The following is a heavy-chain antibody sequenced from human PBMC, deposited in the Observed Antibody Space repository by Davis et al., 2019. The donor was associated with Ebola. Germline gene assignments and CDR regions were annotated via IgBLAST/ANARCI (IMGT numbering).Heavy chain of an antibody. Sequence: SETLSLTCTVSGGSISSGGYYWSWIRQHPGKGLEWIGYIYYSGSTYYNPSLKSRVTISVDTSKNQFSLKLSSVTAADTAVYYCARYHDILTGYQNWFDPWGQGTLVTVSS. CDR1: GGSISSGGYY. CDR2: IYYSGST. CDR3: ARYHDILTGYQNWFDP. J-gene: IGHJ5*02. D-gene: IGHD3-9*01. V-gene: IGHV4-31*03.